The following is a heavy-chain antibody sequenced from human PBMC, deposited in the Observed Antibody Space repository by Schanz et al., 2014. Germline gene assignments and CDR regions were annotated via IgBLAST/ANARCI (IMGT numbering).Heavy chain of an antibody. CDR2: ISYDGSTK. D-gene: IGHD2-8*01. V-gene: IGHV3-30-3*01. J-gene: IGHJ5*02. CDR1: GFTFGGYA. Sequence: QVPLVESGGGVAQPGRSLRLSCAVSGFTFGGYALHWVRQAPGKGLEWVAVISYDGSTKYYADSVKGRFTISRDNSKNTLYLQINSLRAEDTAVYYCASGGYCTNGVCNGGRNWFDPWGQGTLVTVSS. CDR3: ASGGYCTNGVCNGGRNWFDP.